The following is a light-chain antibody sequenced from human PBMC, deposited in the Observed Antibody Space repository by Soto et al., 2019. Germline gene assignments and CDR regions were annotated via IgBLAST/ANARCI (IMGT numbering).Light chain of an antibody. CDR1: QSVNKS. Sequence: EIVLTQSPATLSLSPGERATLSCRASQSVNKSLAWYQQKPGQAPRLLIFATSHRATDIPTRFSGSGSETDFTLTISSLEPEDFAVYYCQQRSDWPPSLTFGGGTKVEIK. V-gene: IGKV3-11*01. CDR3: QQRSDWPPSLT. CDR2: ATS. J-gene: IGKJ4*01.